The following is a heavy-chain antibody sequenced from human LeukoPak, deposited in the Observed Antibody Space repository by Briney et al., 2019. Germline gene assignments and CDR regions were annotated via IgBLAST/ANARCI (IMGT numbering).Heavy chain of an antibody. CDR3: ARVATSGFYP. CDR1: GFTFSSYE. J-gene: IGHJ5*02. D-gene: IGHD2-8*01. CDR2: ISSSGSTI. Sequence: GGSLRLSCAAAGFTFSSYEINWVRQAPRKGLEWVSSISSSGSTIYYADSVKGRFTISRDNAKNSLYLQMNSLRAEDTAVYYCARVATSGFYPWGQGTLVTVSS. V-gene: IGHV3-48*03.